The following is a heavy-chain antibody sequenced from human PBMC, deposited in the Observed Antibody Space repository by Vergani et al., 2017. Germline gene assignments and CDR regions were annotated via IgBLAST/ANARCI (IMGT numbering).Heavy chain of an antibody. D-gene: IGHD1-1*01. CDR1: GGSISSGSYY. CDR3: ARDRTGTKFDY. V-gene: IGHV4-61*02. Sequence: QLQLQESGPGLVKPSETLSLTCTVSGGSISSGSYYWSWIRQPAGKGLEWIGRIYTSGSTYYNPSLKSRVTISVDPSNDQFSLKLSSVTAADTAVYYCARDRTGTKFDYWGQGTLVTVSS. CDR2: IYTSGST. J-gene: IGHJ4*02.